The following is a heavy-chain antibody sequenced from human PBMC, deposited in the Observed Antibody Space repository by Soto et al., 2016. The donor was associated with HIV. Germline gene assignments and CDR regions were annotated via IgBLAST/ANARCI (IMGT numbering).Heavy chain of an antibody. CDR2: INGDGNRI. CDR1: GFTFSNYW. CDR3: VRAIGRSAGAFDI. Sequence: EVHVVESGGGLVQPGGSLRPSCAASGFTFSNYWMYWVRQVPGEGLVWVSRINGDGNRINYADSVKGRFIISRDNTNNTLHLQMDGLTAEDSGVYYCVRAIGRSAGAFDIWGHGTMVTVSP. J-gene: IGHJ3*02. V-gene: IGHV3-74*01.